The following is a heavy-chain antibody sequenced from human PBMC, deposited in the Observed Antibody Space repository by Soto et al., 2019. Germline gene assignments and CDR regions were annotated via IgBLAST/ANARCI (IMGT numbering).Heavy chain of an antibody. V-gene: IGHV4-4*02. Sequence: QVQLQESGPGLVKPSGTLSLTCAVSGGSISSSYWWNWVRQTPRGGLEWIGKIYPGGTTNYNPSLKYRVTISGDKSKNQFPLKLTSVTAADTAVYYCVSSLNYDFWRDGGRHFYFDSWGRGILATVSS. CDR3: VSSLNYDFWRDGGRHFYFDS. CDR2: IYPGGTT. CDR1: GGSISSSYW. J-gene: IGHJ4*02. D-gene: IGHD3-3*01.